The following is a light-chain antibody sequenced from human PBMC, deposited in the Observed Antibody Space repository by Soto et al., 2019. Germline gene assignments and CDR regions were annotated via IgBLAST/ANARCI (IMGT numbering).Light chain of an antibody. CDR1: HDISSY. J-gene: IGKJ1*01. CDR2: AAS. Sequence: DIQMTQSPSSLSASVGDRVTITCRASHDISSYLNWYQQKPGKAPKLLIYAASSLQSGVPSRFSGSGSGTDFTLTITSLQPEDCATYYCQQSYSTPWTFGQGTKVEIK. CDR3: QQSYSTPWT. V-gene: IGKV1-39*01.